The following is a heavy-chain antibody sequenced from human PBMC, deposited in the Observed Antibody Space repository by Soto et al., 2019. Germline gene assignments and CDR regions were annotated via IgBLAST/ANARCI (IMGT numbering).Heavy chain of an antibody. CDR1: GFTVSSNY. D-gene: IGHD6-13*01. Sequence: EVQLVESGGGLVQPGGSLRLSCAASGFTVSSNYMSWVRQAPGKGLEWVSVIYSGGSTYYADSVKGRFTISRHNSKNTLYLQMNSLRAEDTAVYYCARSLAAAGTGVWFDPWGQGTLVTVSS. J-gene: IGHJ5*02. CDR3: ARSLAAAGTGVWFDP. V-gene: IGHV3-53*04. CDR2: IYSGGST.